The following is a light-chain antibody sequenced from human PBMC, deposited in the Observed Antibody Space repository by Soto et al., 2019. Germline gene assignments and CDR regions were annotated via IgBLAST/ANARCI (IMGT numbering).Light chain of an antibody. CDR1: QSINTY. V-gene: IGKV1-39*01. CDR2: AAS. Sequence: DIQMTQSPSSLSASVGDRVTITCRASQSINTYLNWYLLKPGKAPQLLIYAASSLQRGVPSRFSGSGSGTEFTLSINSLQPEDFATYYCQQTYTPLWTFGQGTNVEIK. J-gene: IGKJ1*01. CDR3: QQTYTPLWT.